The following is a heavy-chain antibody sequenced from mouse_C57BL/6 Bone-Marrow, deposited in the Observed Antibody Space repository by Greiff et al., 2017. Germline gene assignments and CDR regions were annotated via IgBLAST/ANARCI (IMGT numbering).Heavy chain of an antibody. CDR1: GYTFTDYN. CDR3: ARWGYYGSSPYAMDY. D-gene: IGHD1-1*01. J-gene: IGHJ4*01. CDR2: INPNNGGT. Sequence: LPHSGPELVKPGASVKMSCKASGYTFTDYNMHWVKQSHGKSLEWIGYINPNNGGTSYNQKFKGKATLTVNKSSSTAYMELRSLTSEDSAVYYCARWGYYGSSPYAMDYWGQGTSVTVSS. V-gene: IGHV1-22*01.